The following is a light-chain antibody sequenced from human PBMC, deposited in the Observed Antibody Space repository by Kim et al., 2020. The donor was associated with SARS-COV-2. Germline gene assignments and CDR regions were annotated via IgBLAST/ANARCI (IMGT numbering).Light chain of an antibody. J-gene: IGKJ5*01. CDR1: QSVSSN. V-gene: IGKV3-15*01. Sequence: SPGDRATLSCRASQSVSSNLAWYQQKPGQAPRLLIYGASTRATGIPARFSGSGSGTEFTLTISSLQSEDFAVYYCQQYNNWRPITFGQGTRLEIK. CDR3: QQYNNWRPIT. CDR2: GAS.